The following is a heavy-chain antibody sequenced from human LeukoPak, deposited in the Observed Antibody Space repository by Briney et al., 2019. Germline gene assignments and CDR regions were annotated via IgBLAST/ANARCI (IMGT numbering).Heavy chain of an antibody. CDR1: GGSFSGYY. CDR2: INCSGST. D-gene: IGHD6-19*01. V-gene: IGHV4-34*01. J-gene: IGHJ4*02. CDR3: ARRPAGAAVAVPYFDY. Sequence: PSETLSLTCAVYGGSFSGYYWSWIRQPPGKGLEWIGSINCSGSTYYNPSLRSRVTISVDTSKNQFSLKLTSVTAADTAVYYCARRPAGAAVAVPYFDYWGQGTLVTVSS.